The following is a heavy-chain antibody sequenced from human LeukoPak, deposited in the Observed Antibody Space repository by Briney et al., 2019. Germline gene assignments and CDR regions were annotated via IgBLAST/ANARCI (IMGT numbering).Heavy chain of an antibody. CDR3: AKKAQYNGNYPLDY. V-gene: IGHV3-23*01. D-gene: IGHD1-26*01. Sequence: PGGSLRLSCAASGVTLSSYAMSWARQAPGKGLEWVSGTSDRGDYTYYADSVKGRFTISRDNSKNTLYLQMNSLRAEDTALYFCAKKAQYNGNYPLDYWGQGTLVTVSS. CDR1: GVTLSSYA. CDR2: TSDRGDYT. J-gene: IGHJ4*02.